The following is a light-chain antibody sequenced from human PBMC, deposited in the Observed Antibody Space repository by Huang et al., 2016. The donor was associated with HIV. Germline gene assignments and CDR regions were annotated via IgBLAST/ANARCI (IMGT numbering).Light chain of an antibody. CDR3: QHQWT. CDR1: QRISTW. V-gene: IGKV1-5*03. CDR2: KAS. Sequence: DIQLTQSPSTLSAFVGDRVNITCRTSQRISTWLAWYQQRPGKAHNLLISKASNLETWVPSRFSGNGSGTEFTLTINGLQPDDLATYYCQHQWTFGQGTKVEIK. J-gene: IGKJ1*01.